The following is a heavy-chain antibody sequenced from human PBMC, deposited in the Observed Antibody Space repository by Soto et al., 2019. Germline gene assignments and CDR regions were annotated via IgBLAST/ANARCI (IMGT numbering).Heavy chain of an antibody. Sequence: QITLKESGPPLVKPTQTLTLTCTFSGFSLSTSGMGVGWIRQPPGKALEWLALIYWDDDKRYSPSLKSRLTINKDTSKNQVVLTMTNMDPVDTATYYCAHRRAYCTGGSCYSIWFDPWGQGTLVTVSS. CDR3: AHRRAYCTGGSCYSIWFDP. D-gene: IGHD2-15*01. V-gene: IGHV2-5*02. CDR1: GFSLSTSGMG. CDR2: IYWDDDK. J-gene: IGHJ5*02.